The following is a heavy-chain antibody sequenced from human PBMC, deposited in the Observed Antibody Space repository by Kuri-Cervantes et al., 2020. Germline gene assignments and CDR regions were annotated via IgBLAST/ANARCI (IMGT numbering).Heavy chain of an antibody. CDR3: ARGLHRILYYAVGGDWFDP. CDR1: GYTFTSYG. D-gene: IGHD2-8*01. CDR2: ISAYNGDT. J-gene: IGHJ5*02. V-gene: IGHV1-18*01. Sequence: ASVKVSCKASGYTFTSYGICWVRQAPGQGLEWMGWISAYNGDTNYAQKLQGRVTMTTDTYTSTAYMELRSLRSDDTAVYYCARGLHRILYYAVGGDWFDPWGQGTLVTVSS.